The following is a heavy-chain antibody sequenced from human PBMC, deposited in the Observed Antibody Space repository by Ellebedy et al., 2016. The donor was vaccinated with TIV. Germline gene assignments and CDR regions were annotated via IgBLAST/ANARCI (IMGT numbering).Heavy chain of an antibody. CDR1: GFTFSTYA. J-gene: IGHJ4*02. CDR3: ARGGAGFDSMNRELSFDS. Sequence: GESLKISXAASGFTFSTYAMNWVRQAPGKGLEWVPYISSSSSTIYYADSVKGRFTISRDNAKNSLYLQMNSLRDEDTALYYCARGGAGFDSMNRELSFDSWGQGTLVIVSS. CDR2: ISSSSSTI. D-gene: IGHD1-26*01. V-gene: IGHV3-48*02.